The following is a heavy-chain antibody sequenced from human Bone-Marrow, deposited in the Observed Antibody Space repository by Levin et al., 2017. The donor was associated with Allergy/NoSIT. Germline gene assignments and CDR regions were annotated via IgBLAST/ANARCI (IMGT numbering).Heavy chain of an antibody. D-gene: IGHD5-12*01. CDR2: ISPYNGKT. Sequence: RASVKVSCKTSGYTFRNYGLSWVRQAPGQGLEWVGWISPYNGKTTHSQKLQGRVTLTTDTSASTAYMELRSLRSDDTALYYCARDQGYSGYLLDWGQGTLVTVSS. CDR3: ARDQGYSGYLLD. V-gene: IGHV1-18*01. CDR1: GYTFRNYG. J-gene: IGHJ4*02.